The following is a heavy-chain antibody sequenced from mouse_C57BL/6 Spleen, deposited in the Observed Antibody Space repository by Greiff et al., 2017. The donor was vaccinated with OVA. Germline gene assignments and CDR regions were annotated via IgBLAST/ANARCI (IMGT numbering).Heavy chain of an antibody. CDR1: GFTFSDYG. CDR2: ISSGSSTI. D-gene: IGHD1-1*01. Sequence: EVKLMESGGGLVKPGGSLKLSCAASGFTFSDYGMHWVRQAPEKGLEWVAYISSGSSTIYYADTVKGRFTISRDNAKNTLFLQMTSLRSEDTAMYYCARNHYYGSSPLDYWGQGTTLTVSS. V-gene: IGHV5-17*01. J-gene: IGHJ2*01. CDR3: ARNHYYGSSPLDY.